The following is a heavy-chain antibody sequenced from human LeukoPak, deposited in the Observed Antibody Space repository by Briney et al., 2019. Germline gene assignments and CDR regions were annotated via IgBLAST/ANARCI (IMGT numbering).Heavy chain of an antibody. D-gene: IGHD3-3*01. CDR1: GGSISSYY. Sequence: SETLSLTCTVSGGSISSYYWSWIRQPPGKGLEWIGYIYTSGNTDYNPSLKSRVSMSLDTSKSQLSLGLSSVTAADTAVYFCARRGTIFGPESLWGRGTLVTVSS. CDR2: IYTSGNT. J-gene: IGHJ2*01. V-gene: IGHV4-4*09. CDR3: ARRGTIFGPESL.